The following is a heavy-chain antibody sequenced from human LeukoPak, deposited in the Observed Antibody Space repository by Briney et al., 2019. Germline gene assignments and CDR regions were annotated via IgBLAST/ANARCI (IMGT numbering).Heavy chain of an antibody. CDR2: ISAYNGNT. D-gene: IGHD3/OR15-3a*01. V-gene: IGHV1-18*01. J-gene: IGHJ6*03. Sequence: ASVKVSCKASGYTFTSYGISWVRQAPGQGLEWMGWISAYNGNTNYAQKLQGRVTMTTDTSTSTAYMELRSLRSDDTAVYYCSRATGRVNLYSYYMDVWGKGTTVTVSS. CDR1: GYTFTSYG. CDR3: SRATGRVNLYSYYMDV.